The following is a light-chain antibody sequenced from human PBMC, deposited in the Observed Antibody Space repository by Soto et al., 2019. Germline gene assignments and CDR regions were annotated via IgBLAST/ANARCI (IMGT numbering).Light chain of an antibody. Sequence: DIQMTQSPSTLSASVGDSVTITCRASQIIYSWLAWYQQKPGNAPKLLIYKSSTVERGVPSRFSGSGSETKFTLTINSLQPDDFATYYCLQYFDYYRTFGQGTKVEIK. J-gene: IGKJ1*01. CDR3: LQYFDYYRT. V-gene: IGKV1-5*03. CDR1: QIIYSW. CDR2: KSS.